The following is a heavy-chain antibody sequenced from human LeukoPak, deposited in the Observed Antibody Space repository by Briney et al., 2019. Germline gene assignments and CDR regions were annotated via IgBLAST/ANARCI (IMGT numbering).Heavy chain of an antibody. D-gene: IGHD6-19*01. V-gene: IGHV6-1*01. J-gene: IGHJ3*02. CDR3: ARDRVRKSRWLVLYDAFDI. CDR2: TYYRSKWYN. Sequence: SQTLSLTCAISGDSVSSNSAAWNWIRQSPSRGLEWLGRTYYRSKWYNDYAVSVKSRITINPDTSKNQFSLQLNSVTPEDTAVYYCARDRVRKSRWLVLYDAFDIWGQGTMVTVSS. CDR1: GDSVSSNSAA.